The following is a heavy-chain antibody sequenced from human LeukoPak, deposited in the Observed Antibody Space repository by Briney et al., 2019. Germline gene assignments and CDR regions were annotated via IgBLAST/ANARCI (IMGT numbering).Heavy chain of an antibody. CDR3: ARSDSSSWVWRQYYYYYGMDV. D-gene: IGHD6-13*01. V-gene: IGHV4-4*07. J-gene: IGHJ6*02. CDR1: GGSISSYY. Sequence: SETLSLTCTVSGGSISSYYWSWIRQPAGKGLEWIGRIYTSGSTNYNPSLKSRVTISVDTSKNQFSLKLSSVTAADTAVYYCARSDSSSWVWRQYYYYYGMDVWGQGTTVTVSS. CDR2: IYTSGST.